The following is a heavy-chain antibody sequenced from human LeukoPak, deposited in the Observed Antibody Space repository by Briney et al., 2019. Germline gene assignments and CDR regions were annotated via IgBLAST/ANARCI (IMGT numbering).Heavy chain of an antibody. Sequence: GGSLRLSCAASGFTFSTHWMHWVRQTPGKGLVWVSRISPDGSRTAYADSVKGRFTISRDNARDTLYLQLNSLGAEDTAVYYCARVSSLWSFDYWGQGTLVTISS. D-gene: IGHD3-10*01. CDR3: ARVSSLWSFDY. CDR1: GFTFSTHW. CDR2: ISPDGSRT. J-gene: IGHJ4*02. V-gene: IGHV3-74*01.